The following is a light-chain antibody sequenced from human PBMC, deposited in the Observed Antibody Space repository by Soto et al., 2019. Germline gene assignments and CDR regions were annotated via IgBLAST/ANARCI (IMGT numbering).Light chain of an antibody. CDR1: SSDVGGYTY. Sequence: QSALTQPASVSGSPGQSITISCTGTSSDVGGYTYVSWYQQHPGKAPKRLIYAVSDRPLGVSNRFSGSKSDNTASLIISGLQAEDEADYYCSSYTSNRTRVFGTGTKVTVL. J-gene: IGLJ1*01. CDR3: SSYTSNRTRV. CDR2: AVS. V-gene: IGLV2-14*03.